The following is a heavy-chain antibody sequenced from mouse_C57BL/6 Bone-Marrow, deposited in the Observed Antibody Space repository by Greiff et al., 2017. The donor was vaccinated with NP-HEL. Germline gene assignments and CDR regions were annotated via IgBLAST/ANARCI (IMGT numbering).Heavy chain of an antibody. J-gene: IGHJ3*01. CDR2: ISSGGSYT. D-gene: IGHD2-4*01. CDR1: GFTFSSYG. V-gene: IGHV5-6*01. CDR3: ARRDYPFAY. Sequence: EVQRVESGGDLVKPGGSLKLSCAASGFTFSSYGMSWVRQTPDKRLEWVATISSGGSYTYYPDSVKGRFTISRDNAKNTLYLQMSSLKSEDTAMYYCARRDYPFAYWGQGTLVTVSA.